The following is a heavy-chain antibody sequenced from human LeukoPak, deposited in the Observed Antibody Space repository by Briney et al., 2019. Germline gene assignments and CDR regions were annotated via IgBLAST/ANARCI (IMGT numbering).Heavy chain of an antibody. V-gene: IGHV5-51*01. CDR1: GYSFTSYW. Sequence: GESLKISCKGSGYSFTSYWIGWVRQMPGKGLEWMGIIYPGDSDTRYSPSFQGQVTISADKPITTAYLQWSSLKASDTAMYYCARHGRRDGYNYDYWGQGTLVTVSS. D-gene: IGHD5-24*01. J-gene: IGHJ4*02. CDR2: IYPGDSDT. CDR3: ARHGRRDGYNYDY.